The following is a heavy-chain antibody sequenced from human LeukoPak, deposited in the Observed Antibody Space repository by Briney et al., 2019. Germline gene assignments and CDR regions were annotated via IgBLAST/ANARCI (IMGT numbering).Heavy chain of an antibody. Sequence: GGSLRLSCEGSGFTVSNYAMNWVRQAPGKGLEWVSSISSSSSYIYYADSVKGRFTISRDNAKNSLYLQMNSLRAEDTAVYYCARDGRGLSSIAARQQMMIFDYWGQGTLVTVSS. V-gene: IGHV3-21*01. D-gene: IGHD6-6*01. J-gene: IGHJ4*02. CDR3: ARDGRGLSSIAARQQMMIFDY. CDR1: GFTVSNYA. CDR2: ISSSSSYI.